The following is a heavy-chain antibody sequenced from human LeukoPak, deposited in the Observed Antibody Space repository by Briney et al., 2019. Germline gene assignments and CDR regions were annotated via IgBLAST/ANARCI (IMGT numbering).Heavy chain of an antibody. CDR2: ISSSSSYI. V-gene: IGHV3-21*04. J-gene: IGHJ3*02. CDR1: GFTFSSYS. CDR3: AKAYYDSSGYSISAAFDI. D-gene: IGHD3-22*01. Sequence: GGSLRLSCAASGFTFSSYSMNWVRQAPGKGLEWVSSISSSSSYIYYADSVKGRFTISRDNSKNTLYLQMNSLRAEDTALYYCAKAYYDSSGYSISAAFDIWGQGTMVTVSS.